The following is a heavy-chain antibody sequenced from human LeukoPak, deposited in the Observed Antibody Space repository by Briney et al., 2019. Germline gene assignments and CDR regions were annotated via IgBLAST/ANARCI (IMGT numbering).Heavy chain of an antibody. J-gene: IGHJ4*02. CDR1: GYSFTSYW. V-gene: IGHV5-51*01. CDR2: IYPGDSDT. Sequence: NRGESLKIPCKGSGYSFTSYWIGWVRQMPGKGLEWMGIIYPGDSDTRYSPSFQGQVTISADKSISTAYLQWSSLKASDTAMYYCARQSVVRGPIDYWGQGTLVTVSS. D-gene: IGHD3-10*01. CDR3: ARQSVVRGPIDY.